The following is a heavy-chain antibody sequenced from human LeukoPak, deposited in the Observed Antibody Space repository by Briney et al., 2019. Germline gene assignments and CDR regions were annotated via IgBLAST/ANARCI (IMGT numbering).Heavy chain of an antibody. V-gene: IGHV3-11*04. J-gene: IGHJ4*02. D-gene: IGHD2-15*01. CDR1: GFTFSSYA. CDR3: ARDCSGGSCYDY. CDR2: ISSSGSTI. Sequence: PGGSLRLSCVASGFTFSSYAMSWIRQAPGKGLEWVSYISSSGSTIYYADSVKGRFTISRDNAKNSLYLQMNSLRAEDTAVYYCARDCSGGSCYDYWGQGTLVTVSS.